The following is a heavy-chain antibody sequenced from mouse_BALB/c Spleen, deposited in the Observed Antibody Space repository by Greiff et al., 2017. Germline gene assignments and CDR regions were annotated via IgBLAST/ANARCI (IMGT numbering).Heavy chain of an antibody. CDR3: ARQGDLFDY. CDR1: GFAFSSYD. Sequence: EVKLVESGGGLVKPGGSLKLSCAASGFAFSSYDMSWVRQTPEKRLEWVAYISSGGGSTYYPDTVKGRFTISRDNAKNTLYLQMSSLKSEDTAMYYCARQGDLFDYWGQGTTLTVSS. V-gene: IGHV5-12-1*01. CDR2: ISSGGGST. J-gene: IGHJ2*01.